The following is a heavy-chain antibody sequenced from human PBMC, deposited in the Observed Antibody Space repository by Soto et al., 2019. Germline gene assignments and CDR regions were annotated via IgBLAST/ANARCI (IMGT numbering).Heavy chain of an antibody. CDR1: GGTFSCYT. Sequence: QVQLVQSGAEVKKPGSSVKVSCKASGGTFSCYTISWVRQAPGQGLEWMGGIIPIFGTANYAQKFQGRVTITVDESSSTAYMELSRLRSEDTASYYCARGDVDTNFYYWGQGTLLTVSS. D-gene: IGHD5-18*01. CDR3: ARGDVDTNFYY. V-gene: IGHV1-69*12. J-gene: IGHJ4*02. CDR2: IIPIFGTA.